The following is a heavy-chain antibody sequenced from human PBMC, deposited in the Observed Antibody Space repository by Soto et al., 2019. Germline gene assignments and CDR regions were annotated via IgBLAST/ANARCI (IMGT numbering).Heavy chain of an antibody. Sequence: GGSLRLSCAASGFTFSSYSMNWVRQAPGKGLEWVSTLSGTGGSIYYADSVKGRFTISRDNSKNTLYLQMDSLRADDTAIYYCAKDENDYGYNWFDTWGQGTLVTVSS. D-gene: IGHD4-17*01. J-gene: IGHJ5*02. CDR2: LSGTGGSI. V-gene: IGHV3-23*01. CDR3: AKDENDYGYNWFDT. CDR1: GFTFSSYS.